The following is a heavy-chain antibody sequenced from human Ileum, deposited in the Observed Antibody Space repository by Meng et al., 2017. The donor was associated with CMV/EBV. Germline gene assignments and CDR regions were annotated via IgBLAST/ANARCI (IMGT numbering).Heavy chain of an antibody. Sequence: QVQLQQSGPGLVKTSQTLLLTCAISGDSVSSTTVTWNWIRQSPSRGLEWLGRTYYRSKWFNDYALSVRGRITINPDISKNQLSLQLNSVTPEGTAVYYCVRLTGNSWLDYWGRGTLVTASS. CDR3: VRLTGNSWLDY. CDR2: TYYRSKWFN. J-gene: IGHJ4*02. CDR1: GDSVSSTTVT. V-gene: IGHV6-1*01. D-gene: IGHD6-13*01.